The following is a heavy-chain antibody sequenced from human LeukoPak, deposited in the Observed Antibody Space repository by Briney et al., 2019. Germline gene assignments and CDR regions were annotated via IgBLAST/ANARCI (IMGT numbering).Heavy chain of an antibody. J-gene: IGHJ4*02. CDR3: GRDPENVAIAGFY. V-gene: IGHV3-7*05. CDR1: GVTFSNYG. D-gene: IGHD6-13*01. CDR2: IKHEGSDN. Sequence: GGSLRLSCVASGVTFSNYGMSWVRQPPGKGLEWVANIKHEGSDNYYADSVKVRFTISRDNAKNSLYLQMNSLRAEDTAVYYCGRDPENVAIAGFYWGEGKLVTVSS.